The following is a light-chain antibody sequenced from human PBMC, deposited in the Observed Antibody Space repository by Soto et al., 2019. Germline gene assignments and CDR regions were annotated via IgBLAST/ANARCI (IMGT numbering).Light chain of an antibody. CDR2: RAS. V-gene: IGKV1-5*03. CDR1: QSISNW. J-gene: IGKJ2*01. Sequence: DIQMTQSPSTLSASVGDRVTITCRASQSISNWLAWYQQKPGKAPKLLIYRASALERGVPSRFTGSGSGTEFTLTISSLQPDDFEIYFCQQYNTDSHTFGQGTKLEIK. CDR3: QQYNTDSHT.